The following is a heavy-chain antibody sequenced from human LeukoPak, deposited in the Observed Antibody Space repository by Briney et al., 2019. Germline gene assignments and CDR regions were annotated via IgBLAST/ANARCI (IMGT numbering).Heavy chain of an antibody. CDR2: ISSSSSYI. V-gene: IGHV3-21*01. CDR1: GFTFSSYS. J-gene: IGHJ4*02. D-gene: IGHD3-22*01. Sequence: PGGSLRLSCAASGFTFSSYSMNWVRQAPGKGLEWVSSISSSSSYIYYADSVKGRFTISRDNAKNSLYLQMNSLRAEDTAVYYCARGRVLDYYDSSGYDYWGQGTLVTVSS. CDR3: ARGRVLDYYDSSGYDY.